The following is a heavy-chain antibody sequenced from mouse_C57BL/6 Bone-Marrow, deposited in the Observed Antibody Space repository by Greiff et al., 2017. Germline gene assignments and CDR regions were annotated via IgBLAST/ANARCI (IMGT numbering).Heavy chain of an antibody. CDR2: IDPENGDT. D-gene: IGHD1-1*01. CDR1: GFNIKDDY. J-gene: IGHJ4*01. V-gene: IGHV14-4*01. CDR3: TGTVVAYYYAMDY. Sequence: EVQLKQSGAELVRPGASVKLSCTASGFNIKDDYMHWVKQRPEQGLEWIGWIDPENGDTEYASKFQGKATITADTSSNTAYLQLSSLTSEDTAVYYCTGTVVAYYYAMDYWGQGTSVTVSS.